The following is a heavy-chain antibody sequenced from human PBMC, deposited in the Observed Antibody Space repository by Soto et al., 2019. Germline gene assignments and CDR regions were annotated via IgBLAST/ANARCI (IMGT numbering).Heavy chain of an antibody. Sequence: QVQLVQSGAEVKKPGASVKVSCKASGYTFVNYEIKWVRQATGQGLEWLGWMNPHSGDTFYAQNFQGRVTMTRNTSITTAYMELNSLKSEDTAVYYCARQQAMDYWGQGTLVTVSS. J-gene: IGHJ4*02. CDR1: GYTFVNYE. CDR3: ARQQAMDY. CDR2: MNPHSGDT. V-gene: IGHV1-8*01.